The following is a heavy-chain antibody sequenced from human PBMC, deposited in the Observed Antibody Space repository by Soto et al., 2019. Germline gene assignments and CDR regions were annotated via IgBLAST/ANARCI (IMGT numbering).Heavy chain of an antibody. CDR3: GRSRYRYGSEGAK. V-gene: IGHV4-38-2*01. CDR2: IYHSGTT. D-gene: IGHD5-18*01. J-gene: IGHJ4*02. CDR1: GYSISNGYD. Sequence: SETLALTCAVFGYSISNGYDGGWIRKSPEKGLEWIGTIYHSGTTYYNPSLKSRVIMSIDTSKNQFSLNLNSVTAADTAVYYCGRSRYRYGSEGAKRGQGTLVSVSS.